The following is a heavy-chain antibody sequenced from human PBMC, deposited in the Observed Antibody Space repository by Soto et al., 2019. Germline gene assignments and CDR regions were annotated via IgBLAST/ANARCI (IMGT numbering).Heavy chain of an antibody. CDR2: IYHSGST. CDR3: ARGPLYYYDSSGYYYVPIDY. D-gene: IGHD3-22*01. CDR1: GGSISSGGYS. Sequence: SETLSLTCAVSGGSISSGGYSWSWIRQPPGKGLEWIGYIYHSGSTYYNPSLKSRVTISVDRSKNQFSLKLSSVTAADTAVYYCARGPLYYYDSSGYYYVPIDYWGQGTLVTVSS. J-gene: IGHJ4*02. V-gene: IGHV4-30-2*01.